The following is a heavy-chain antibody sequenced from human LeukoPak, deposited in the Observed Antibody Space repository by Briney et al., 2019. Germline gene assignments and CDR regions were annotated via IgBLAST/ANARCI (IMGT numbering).Heavy chain of an antibody. CDR3: ARESFAARWD. J-gene: IGHJ4*02. D-gene: IGHD6-6*01. V-gene: IGHV3-66*01. Sequence: PGGSLRLSCAASEFSVGSNYMTWVRQAPGKGLEWVSLIYSGGSTYYADSVKGRFTISRDNSKNTLYLQMNSLTAEDTAVYYCARESFAARWDWGQGTLVTVSS. CDR2: IYSGGST. CDR1: EFSVGSNY.